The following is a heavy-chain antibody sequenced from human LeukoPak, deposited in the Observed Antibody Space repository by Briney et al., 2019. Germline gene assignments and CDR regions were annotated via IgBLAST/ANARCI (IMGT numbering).Heavy chain of an antibody. Sequence: ASVNLSCKASGYTLTGYYIHWVRQAPGQGREWMGWMNPNSGDTHYAQQFQGSVTMTRDTSTSTAYMELSNLRSDDTAVYYCARDSGYYGSGSYSLGYWYFDLWGRGTLVTVSS. D-gene: IGHD3-10*01. J-gene: IGHJ2*01. CDR2: MNPNSGDT. V-gene: IGHV1-2*02. CDR3: ARDSGYYGSGSYSLGYWYFDL. CDR1: GYTLTGYY.